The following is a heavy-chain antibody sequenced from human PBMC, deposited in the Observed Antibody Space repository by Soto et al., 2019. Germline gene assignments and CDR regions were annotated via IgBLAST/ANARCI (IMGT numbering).Heavy chain of an antibody. V-gene: IGHV3-23*01. CDR3: AKDLILAYYYDSSGYSTAFDI. Sequence: QPGGSLRLSCAASGFTFSSYAMNWVRQAPGKGLEWVSAISGSGGSTYYADSVKGRFTISRDNSKNTLYLQMNSLRAEDTAVYYCAKDLILAYYYDSSGYSTAFDIWGPGTMVTVSS. D-gene: IGHD3-22*01. J-gene: IGHJ3*02. CDR2: ISGSGGST. CDR1: GFTFSSYA.